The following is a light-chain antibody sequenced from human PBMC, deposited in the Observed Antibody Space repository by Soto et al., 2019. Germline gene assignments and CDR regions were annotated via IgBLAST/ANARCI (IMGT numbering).Light chain of an antibody. CDR1: SSDIGGYNY. J-gene: IGLJ1*01. Sequence: LTQPPSASGSPGQSVTISCTGTSSDIGGYNYVSWYQQHPGKAPKLMIFEVSKRPSGVPDRFSGSKSGNTASLTVSGLQAEDEADYYCSSFAGSNNFGVFGTGTKVTV. CDR3: SSFAGSNNFGV. V-gene: IGLV2-8*01. CDR2: EVS.